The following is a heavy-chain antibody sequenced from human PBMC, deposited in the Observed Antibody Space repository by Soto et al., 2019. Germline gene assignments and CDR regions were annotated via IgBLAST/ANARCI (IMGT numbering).Heavy chain of an antibody. J-gene: IGHJ4*02. D-gene: IGHD3-3*01. CDR3: ARGQIAGPLEWLLSLDY. Sequence: SETLSLTCTVSGDYISGYYWSWIRPTPGKGLEWIGYIYHTGSTKYNPSLKSRVTMSVDTSKNQFSLNLTSVTAADTAVYYCARGQIAGPLEWLLSLDYWAQGTLVTVSS. CDR1: GDYISGYY. CDR2: IYHTGST. V-gene: IGHV4-59*12.